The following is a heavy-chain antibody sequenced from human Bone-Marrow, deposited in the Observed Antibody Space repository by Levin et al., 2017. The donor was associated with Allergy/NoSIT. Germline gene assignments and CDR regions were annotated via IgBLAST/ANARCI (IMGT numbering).Heavy chain of an antibody. CDR1: GFTFSDYY. V-gene: IGHV3-11*01. CDR3: ARNVAVVTTVTTGGWVDP. D-gene: IGHD4-17*01. CDR2: ISSSGGTI. J-gene: IGHJ5*02. Sequence: GGSLRLSCAASGFTFSDYYMSWIRQAPGKGLEWVSSISSSGGTIYYADSVKGRFTISRDHAKNSVYLQMNSLRAEDTAVYYCARNVAVVTTVTTGGWVDPWGQGTLVTVSP.